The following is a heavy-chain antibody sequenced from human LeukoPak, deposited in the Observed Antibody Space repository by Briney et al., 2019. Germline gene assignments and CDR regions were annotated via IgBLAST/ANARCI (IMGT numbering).Heavy chain of an antibody. D-gene: IGHD2-2*02. CDR2: IIPIFGTA. J-gene: IGHJ3*02. CDR3: ARVDCSSTSCYIGAFDI. Sequence: ASVKVSRKASGGTFSSYAISWVRQAPGQGLEWMGGIIPIFGTANYAQKFQGRVTITTDESTSTAYMELSSLRSEDTAVYYCARVDCSSTSCYIGAFDIWGQGTMVTVSS. CDR1: GGTFSSYA. V-gene: IGHV1-69*05.